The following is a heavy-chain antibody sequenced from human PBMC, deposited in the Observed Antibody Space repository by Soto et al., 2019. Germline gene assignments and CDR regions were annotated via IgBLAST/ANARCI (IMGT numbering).Heavy chain of an antibody. CDR1: GFTFSNYG. Sequence: EVQLLESGGGLAQPGGSLRLSCAASGFTFSNYGMTWVRQAPGKGLEWVSGISGSGTNTFDADAVKCRFAISRDNSKNTLYLQMNSLRADDTAAYYGANVGDALSTEVGIRNLYYCCQGALFTVCS. CDR2: ISGSGTNT. V-gene: IGHV3-23*01. D-gene: IGHD3-22*01. CDR3: ANVGDALSTEVGIRNLYY. J-gene: IGHJ4*02.